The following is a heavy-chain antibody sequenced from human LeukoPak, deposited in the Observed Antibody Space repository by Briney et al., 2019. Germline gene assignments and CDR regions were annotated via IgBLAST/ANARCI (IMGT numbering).Heavy chain of an antibody. CDR1: GGSISSSSYY. CDR3: ARHMYYYDSSGYYMDY. CDR2: IYYSGST. D-gene: IGHD3-22*01. Sequence: SETLSLTCTVSGGSISSSSYYWGWIRRPPGKGLEWLGSIYYSGSTYYNPSLKSRVTISVDTSKNQFSLKLSSVTAADTAVYYCARHMYYYDSSGYYMDYWGQGTLVTVSS. V-gene: IGHV4-39*01. J-gene: IGHJ4*02.